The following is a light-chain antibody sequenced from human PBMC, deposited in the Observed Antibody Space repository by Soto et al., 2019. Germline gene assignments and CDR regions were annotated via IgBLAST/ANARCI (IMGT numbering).Light chain of an antibody. J-gene: IGLJ2*01. Sequence: QSVLTQPPSVSGAPGQRVTISCTGSSSNIGTGYDVHWYQQLPGTAPKLLIYGNSKRPSGVPDRFSGSKSGTSASLAITGLQAEDEADYYCQSYDSNLSVVFGGGTKLTVL. CDR2: GNS. CDR1: SSNIGTGYD. CDR3: QSYDSNLSVV. V-gene: IGLV1-40*01.